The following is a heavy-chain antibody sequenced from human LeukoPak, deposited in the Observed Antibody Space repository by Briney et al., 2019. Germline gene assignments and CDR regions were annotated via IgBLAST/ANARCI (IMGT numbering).Heavy chain of an antibody. CDR2: IYTSGSI. J-gene: IGHJ4*02. V-gene: IGHV4-4*07. Sequence: SETLSLTCTVSGGSISSYYWSWIRQPAGKGLEWIGRIYTSGSINYNPSLKSRVTMSVDTSKNQFSLKLSSVTAADTAVYYCARGGERITIFGVVHSPFDYWGQGTLATVSS. D-gene: IGHD3-3*01. CDR3: ARGGERITIFGVVHSPFDY. CDR1: GGSISSYY.